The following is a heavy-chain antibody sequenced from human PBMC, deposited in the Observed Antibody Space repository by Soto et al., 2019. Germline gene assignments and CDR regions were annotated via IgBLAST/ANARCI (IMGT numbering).Heavy chain of an antibody. J-gene: IGHJ6*03. CDR2: MNPNSGNT. Sequence: GASVKVSCKASGYTFTSYDINWVRQATGQGLEWMGWMNPNSGNTGYAQKFQGRVTMTRNTSISTAYMELSSLRSEDTAVYYCARGLMFGEFYYYYYYMDVWGKGTTVTVSS. D-gene: IGHD3-10*02. V-gene: IGHV1-8*01. CDR3: ARGLMFGEFYYYYYYMDV. CDR1: GYTFTSYD.